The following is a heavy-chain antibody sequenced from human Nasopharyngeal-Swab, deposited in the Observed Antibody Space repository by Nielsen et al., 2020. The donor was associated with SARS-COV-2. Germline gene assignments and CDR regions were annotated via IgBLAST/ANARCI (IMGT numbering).Heavy chain of an antibody. V-gene: IGHV5-10-1*01. CDR2: IDPSDSYT. J-gene: IGHJ4*02. CDR1: GYSFISYW. D-gene: IGHD3-10*01. CDR3: ARQHVGELDY. Sequence: GESLKISCKGSGYSFISYWISWVRQMPGKGLEWMGRIDPSDSYTNSSPSFQGHVTISADKSISTAYLQWSSLKASDTAMYYCARQHVGELDYWGQGTLVTVSS.